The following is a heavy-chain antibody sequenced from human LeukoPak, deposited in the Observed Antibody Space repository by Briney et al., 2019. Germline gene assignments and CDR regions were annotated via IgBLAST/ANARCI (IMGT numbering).Heavy chain of an antibody. CDR2: INPSGGST. Sequence: ASVKVSWKASGYTFSIYYMHWVRQAPGQGLEWMGIINPSGGSTSYAQKFQGRVTMTRDTSTSTVYMELSSLRSEDTAVYYCARDRNTIFGVVISWFDPKDHGTLITVSS. D-gene: IGHD3-3*01. V-gene: IGHV1-46*01. J-gene: IGHJ5*02. CDR1: GYTFSIYY. CDR3: ARDRNTIFGVVISWFDP.